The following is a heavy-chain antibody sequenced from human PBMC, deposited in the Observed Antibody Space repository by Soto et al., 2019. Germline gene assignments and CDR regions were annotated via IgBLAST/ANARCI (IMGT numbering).Heavy chain of an antibody. CDR1: GFTFSNAW. D-gene: IGHD6-19*01. J-gene: IGHJ4*02. CDR3: TTDLRGIAVADNSFVDY. Sequence: EVQLVGSGGGLVKPGGSLRLSCAASGFTFSNAWMSWVRQAPGKGLEWVGRIKRKTDGGTTDYAAPVKSRFTISRDDSKNTLYLQMTSLTTYDKAVYYCTTDLRGIAVADNSFVDYWGQGTLVPVSS. CDR2: IKRKTDGGTT. V-gene: IGHV3-15*01.